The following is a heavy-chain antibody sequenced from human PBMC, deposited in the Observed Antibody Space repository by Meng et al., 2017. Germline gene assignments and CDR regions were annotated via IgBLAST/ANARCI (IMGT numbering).Heavy chain of an antibody. V-gene: IGHV7-4-1*02. Sequence: VPLWLSGSRLEEPGASVKGSCKASGYTLSTNVMNWVRQAPGQGLEWMGWINTKTGKPTYAQGFTGRLAFSLDTSASTAFLQINSLKAEDTAVYYCARAHSSGWYSFFDYWGQGTLVTVSS. J-gene: IGHJ4*02. CDR2: INTKTGKP. CDR1: GYTLSTNV. D-gene: IGHD6-19*01. CDR3: ARAHSSGWYSFFDY.